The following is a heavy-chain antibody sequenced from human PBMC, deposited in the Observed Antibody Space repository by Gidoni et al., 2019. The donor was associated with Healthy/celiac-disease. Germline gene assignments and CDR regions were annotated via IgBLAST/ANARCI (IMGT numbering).Heavy chain of an antibody. D-gene: IGHD2-15*01. J-gene: IGHJ6*02. CDR2: INHSGSN. Sequence: QVQLQQWGAGLLKPSETLSLTCAVYGGSFSGYYWSWIRQPPGQGLDWIGEINHSGSNNYNPSLKSRVTISVDTSKNQFSLKLSSVTAADTAVYYCARSGYCSGGSCYSYYYYGMDVWGQGTTVTVSS. CDR3: ARSGYCSGGSCYSYYYYGMDV. CDR1: GGSFSGYY. V-gene: IGHV4-34*01.